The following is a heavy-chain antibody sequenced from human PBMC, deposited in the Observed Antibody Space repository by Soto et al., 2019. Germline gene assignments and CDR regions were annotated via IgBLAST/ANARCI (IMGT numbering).Heavy chain of an antibody. J-gene: IGHJ5*02. V-gene: IGHV4-59*01. CDR2: IYYSGST. CDR3: ARDRGYWYCGGDCRRFDP. D-gene: IGHD2-21*02. CDR1: GGSISSYY. Sequence: KPSETLSLTCTVSGGSISSYYWSWIRQPPGKGLEWIGYIYYSGSTNYNPSLKSRVTISVDTSKNQFSLKLSSVTAADTAVYYCARDRGYWYCGGDCRRFDPWGQGTLVTVSS.